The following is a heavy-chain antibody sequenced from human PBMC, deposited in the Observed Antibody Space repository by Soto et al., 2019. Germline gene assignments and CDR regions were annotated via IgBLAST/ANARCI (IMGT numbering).Heavy chain of an antibody. J-gene: IGHJ3*02. Sequence: GASVKVSCKASGGTFSSYTISWVRQAPGQGLEWMGRIIPILGIANYAQKFQGRVTITADKSTSTAYMELRSLRSDDTAVYYCARDSYCSSTSCYVHGGAFDIWGQGTMVTVSS. V-gene: IGHV1-69*04. D-gene: IGHD2-2*01. CDR1: GGTFSSYT. CDR2: IIPILGIA. CDR3: ARDSYCSSTSCYVHGGAFDI.